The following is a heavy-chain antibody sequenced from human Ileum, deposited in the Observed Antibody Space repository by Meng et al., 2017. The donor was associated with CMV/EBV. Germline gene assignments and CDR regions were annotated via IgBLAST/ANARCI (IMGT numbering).Heavy chain of an antibody. CDR1: GGTFSSYA. D-gene: IGHD2-2*02. Sequence: SVKVSCKASGGTFSSYAISWVRQAPGQGLEWMGGIIPIFGTANYAQKFQGRVTITTDESTSTAYMELSSLRSEDTAVYYCARRGGYCSSTSCYMGPWYYYGMDVWGQGNTVTVSS. V-gene: IGHV1-69*05. CDR2: IIPIFGTA. J-gene: IGHJ6*02. CDR3: ARRGGYCSSTSCYMGPWYYYGMDV.